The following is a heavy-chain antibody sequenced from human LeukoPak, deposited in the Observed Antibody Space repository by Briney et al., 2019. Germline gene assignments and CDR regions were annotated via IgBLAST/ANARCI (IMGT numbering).Heavy chain of an antibody. CDR1: GGSISSGGYY. Sequence: PSETLSLTCTVSGGSISSGGYYWSWIRQHPGKGLEWIGYIYYSGSTYYNPSLKSRVTISVDTSKNQFSLKLSSVTAADTAVYYCARGYCSSTSCSGSGCSGCSYYYYGMGVWGQGTTVTVSS. V-gene: IGHV4-31*03. J-gene: IGHJ6*02. CDR3: ARGYCSSTSCSGSGCSGCSYYYYGMGV. D-gene: IGHD2-2*01. CDR2: IYYSGST.